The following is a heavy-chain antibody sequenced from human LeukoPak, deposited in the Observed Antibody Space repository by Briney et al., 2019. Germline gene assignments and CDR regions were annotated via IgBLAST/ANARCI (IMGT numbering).Heavy chain of an antibody. D-gene: IGHD3-16*01. CDR2: ISGDGVNE. CDR1: FILSSYS. CDR3: ARGSTTWGTEYFQH. Sequence: GGSLRLSCKFTFILSSYSMSWVRQAPGEGLEWVSDISGDGVNEYYADSGKGRFTTSRDNSKNTLYLQMNSLRDEDTAVYYCARGSTTWGTEYFQHWGQGTPVIVS. V-gene: IGHV3-23*01. J-gene: IGHJ1*01.